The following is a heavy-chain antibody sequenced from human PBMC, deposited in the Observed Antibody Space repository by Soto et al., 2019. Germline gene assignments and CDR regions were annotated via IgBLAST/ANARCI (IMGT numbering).Heavy chain of an antibody. CDR3: ARGGYYGVVAATRSWFDP. V-gene: IGHV4-34*01. CDR2: INHSGST. Sequence: QVQLQQWGAGLLKPSETLSLTCAVYGGSFSGYYWSWIRQPPGKGLEWIGEINHSGSTNYNPSLKSRVTISVDTSKNQFSLKLSSVTAADTAVYYCARGGYYGVVAATRSWFDPWGQGTLVTVSS. CDR1: GGSFSGYY. D-gene: IGHD2-15*01. J-gene: IGHJ5*02.